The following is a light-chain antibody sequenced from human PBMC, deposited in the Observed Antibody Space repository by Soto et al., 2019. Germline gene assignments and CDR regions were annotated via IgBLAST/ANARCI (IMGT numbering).Light chain of an antibody. V-gene: IGLV2-14*01. J-gene: IGLJ1*01. CDR2: MVS. Sequence: QSVLTQPASVSGSPGQWITISCTGTSSDVGNYNYVSWYQQYPGRVPKLLIYMVSNRASGVSNRFSGSKSGNTASLTISGLQAEDEADYFCTSPTPGSLYVFGTGTKVTVL. CDR1: SSDVGNYNY. CDR3: TSPTPGSLYV.